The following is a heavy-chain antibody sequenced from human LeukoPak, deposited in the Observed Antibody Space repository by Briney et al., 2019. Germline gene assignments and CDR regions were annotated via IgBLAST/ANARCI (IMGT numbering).Heavy chain of an antibody. CDR3: ARHLWDYYGSGRTLGMDV. D-gene: IGHD3-10*01. Sequence: GESLKISCKGSGYSFTSYWIGWGRQMPGKGLEWMGISYPGDSDTRYSPSFQGQVTISAAKSISTAYLQWSSLKASDTAMYYCARHLWDYYGSGRTLGMDVWGKGTTVTVSS. CDR1: GYSFTSYW. V-gene: IGHV5-51*01. CDR2: SYPGDSDT. J-gene: IGHJ6*04.